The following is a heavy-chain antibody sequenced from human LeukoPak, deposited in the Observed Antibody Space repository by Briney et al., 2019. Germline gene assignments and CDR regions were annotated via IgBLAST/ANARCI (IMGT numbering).Heavy chain of an antibody. CDR3: ARRMITFGAFDY. CDR1: GGSFSGYY. V-gene: IGHV4-34*01. J-gene: IGHJ4*02. D-gene: IGHD3-16*01. CDR2: INHSGST. Sequence: SETLSLTCAVYGGSFSGYYWSWIRQPPGKGLEWIGEINHSGSTNYNPSLKSRVTISVDTSKNQFSLKLSSVTAADTAVYYCARRMITFGAFDYWGQGTLVTVSS.